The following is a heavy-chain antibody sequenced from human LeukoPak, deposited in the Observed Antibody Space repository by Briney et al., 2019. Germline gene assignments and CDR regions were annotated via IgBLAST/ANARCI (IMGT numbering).Heavy chain of an antibody. Sequence: SGPSLVKTTQTLTLTSPFSVVSLPTCGIFVGWVPHTPREALERLARIDWDNDKYYSTSPKTRLTISKDTSKNQVVLTMTNMDPVDTATYYCARGYYDTSAYIDYWGQGTLVTVSS. CDR2: IDWDNDK. J-gene: IGHJ4*02. CDR1: VVSLPTCGIF. V-gene: IGHV2-70*11. D-gene: IGHD3-22*01. CDR3: ARGYYDTSAYIDY.